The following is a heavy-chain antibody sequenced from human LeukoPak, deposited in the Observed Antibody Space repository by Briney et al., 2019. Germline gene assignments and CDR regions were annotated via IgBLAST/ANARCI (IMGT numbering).Heavy chain of an antibody. Sequence: GGSLRLSCAGSGFSFSSFAMYWVRQAPGKGLEWVAFIRYDGSNKYYADSVKGRFTISRDNSKNTMYPQMNSLRVEDTAVYYCARDGHGADAFDIWGQGTMVTVSS. J-gene: IGHJ3*02. D-gene: IGHD3-10*01. CDR2: IRYDGSNK. CDR1: GFSFSSFA. CDR3: ARDGHGADAFDI. V-gene: IGHV3-30*02.